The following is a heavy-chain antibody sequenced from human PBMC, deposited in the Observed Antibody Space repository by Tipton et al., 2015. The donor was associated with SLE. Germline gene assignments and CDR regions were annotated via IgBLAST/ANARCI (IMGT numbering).Heavy chain of an antibody. CDR1: DGSIRSTNYY. Sequence: TLSLTCTVSDGSIRSTNYYWGWIRQPPGKGLEWIGSIFYTGSTYYNPSLKSRVSFSIDTSKHQFSLKLNSVTAADTAVYYCVAYCSSTGCRSPYSYYYMDVWGKGTTVTVSS. V-gene: IGHV4-39*07. J-gene: IGHJ6*03. CDR2: IFYTGST. CDR3: VAYCSSTGCRSPYSYYYMDV. D-gene: IGHD2-2*01.